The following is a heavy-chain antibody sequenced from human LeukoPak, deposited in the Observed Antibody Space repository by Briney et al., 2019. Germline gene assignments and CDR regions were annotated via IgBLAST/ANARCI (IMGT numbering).Heavy chain of an antibody. D-gene: IGHD3-10*01. Sequence: ASVKVSCKASGYTFTGYYMHWVRQAPGQGLEWMGRINPNSGGTNYAQKFQGRVTMARDTSISTVYMELSSLRSEDTAVYYCARVDYPYGSGTKLGDYWGQGTLVTVSS. J-gene: IGHJ4*02. V-gene: IGHV1-2*06. CDR3: ARVDYPYGSGTKLGDY. CDR1: GYTFTGYY. CDR2: INPNSGGT.